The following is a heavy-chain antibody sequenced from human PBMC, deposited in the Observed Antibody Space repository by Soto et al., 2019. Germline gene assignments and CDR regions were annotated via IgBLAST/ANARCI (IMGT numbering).Heavy chain of an antibody. CDR1: GGTFSSYT. CDR2: IIPILGIA. CDR3: ARLDYGDLDDY. V-gene: IGHV1-69*02. Sequence: QVQLVQSGAEVKKPGSSVKVSCKASGGTFSSYTISWVRQAPGQGLEWMGRIIPILGIANYAQKFQGRVTITADKSTSTAYMRLSSLRSEDTAVYYCARLDYGDLDDYWGQGTLVTVSS. D-gene: IGHD4-17*01. J-gene: IGHJ4*02.